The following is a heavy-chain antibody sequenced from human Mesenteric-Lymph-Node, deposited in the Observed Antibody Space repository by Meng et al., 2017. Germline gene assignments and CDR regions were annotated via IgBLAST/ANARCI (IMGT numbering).Heavy chain of an antibody. V-gene: IGHV4-34*02. J-gene: IGHJ5*02. D-gene: IGHD4-17*01. CDR3: ARRYGASAYNWFDP. Sequence: VQLKQWGAGLLKAAETLSLTCAVYGGSFSGHYWSWIRQPPGKGLEWIGEINHSGSTNYNPSLKSRVTISVDTSKNQFSLKLSSVTAADTAVYYCARRYGASAYNWFDPWGQGTLVTVSS. CDR2: INHSGST. CDR1: GGSFSGHY.